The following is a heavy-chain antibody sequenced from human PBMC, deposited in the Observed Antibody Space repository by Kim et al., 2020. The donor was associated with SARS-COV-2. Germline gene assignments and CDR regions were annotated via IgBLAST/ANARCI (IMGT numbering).Heavy chain of an antibody. D-gene: IGHD5-18*01. V-gene: IGHV4-59*08. J-gene: IGHJ4*02. Sequence: SETLSLTCTVSGGSISSYYWSWIRQPPGKGLEWIGYIYYSGSTNYNPSLKSRVTISVDTSKNQFSLKLSSVTAADTAVYYCARRGYSYGLFDYWGQGTLVTVSS. CDR1: GGSISSYY. CDR3: ARRGYSYGLFDY. CDR2: IYYSGST.